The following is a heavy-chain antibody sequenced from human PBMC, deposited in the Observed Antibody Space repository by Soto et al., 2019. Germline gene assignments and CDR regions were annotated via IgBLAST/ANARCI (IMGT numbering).Heavy chain of an antibody. CDR2: IDPSDSYT. V-gene: IGHV5-10-1*01. J-gene: IGHJ4*02. CDR1: GNSFTSYW. D-gene: IGHD3-16*02. Sequence: VESLSISCKVSGNSFTSYWISWVLQMPGKGLEWMGRIDPSDSYTNYSPSFQGHVTISADKSISTAYLQWSSLKASDTAMYYCARTNPLADTDYWGQGTMVTVSS. CDR3: ARTNPLADTDY.